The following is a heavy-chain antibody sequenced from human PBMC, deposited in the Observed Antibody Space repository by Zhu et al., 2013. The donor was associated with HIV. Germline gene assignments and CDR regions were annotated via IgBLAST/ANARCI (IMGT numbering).Heavy chain of an antibody. CDR1: GYTFTGYY. J-gene: IGHJ3*02. CDR2: INPNSGGT. Sequence: VQVVQSGAEVKKPGASVKVSCKASGYTFTGYYMHWVRQAPGQGLEWMGWINPNSGGTNYAQKFQGRVTMTRDTSISTAYMELSSLRSDDTAVYYCARTDYCSGGSCYWHAFDIWGQGTMVTVSS. D-gene: IGHD2-15*01. V-gene: IGHV1-2*02. CDR3: ARTDYCSGGSCYWHAFDI.